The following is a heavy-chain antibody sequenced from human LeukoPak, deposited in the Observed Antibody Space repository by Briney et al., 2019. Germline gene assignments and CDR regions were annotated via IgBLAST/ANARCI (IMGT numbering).Heavy chain of an antibody. V-gene: IGHV1-2*02. Sequence: ASVKVSCKASGYTFTGYYMHWVRQAPGQGLEWMGWINPNSGGTNYAQKFQGRVTMTRDTSISTAYMELSRLRSDDTAVYYCARINDYGDYGSDYWGQGTLVTVSS. CDR2: INPNSGGT. CDR1: GYTFTGYY. J-gene: IGHJ4*02. D-gene: IGHD4-17*01. CDR3: ARINDYGDYGSDY.